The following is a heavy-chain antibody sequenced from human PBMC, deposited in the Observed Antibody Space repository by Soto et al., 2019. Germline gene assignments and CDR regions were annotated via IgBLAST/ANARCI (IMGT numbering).Heavy chain of an antibody. Sequence: QVHLVQSGGEVKKTGASVTVSCKASGYRFASYAIGWVRQAPGQGLEWVGWISAYNGNTRYALKLQGRVTMTTDTSTSTAYMELRSLKSDDTAVDYCARERVTLVRGPQNWFDPWGQGTLVTVSS. J-gene: IGHJ5*02. CDR2: ISAYNGNT. CDR1: GYRFASYA. V-gene: IGHV1-18*01. CDR3: ARERVTLVRGPQNWFDP. D-gene: IGHD3-10*01.